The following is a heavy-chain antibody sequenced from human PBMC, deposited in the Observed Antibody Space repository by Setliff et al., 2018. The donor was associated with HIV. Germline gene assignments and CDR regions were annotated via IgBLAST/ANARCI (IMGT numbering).Heavy chain of an antibody. J-gene: IGHJ5*02. D-gene: IGHD3-22*01. V-gene: IGHV3-48*01. Sequence: GGSLRLSCAASGFTFSAYRMNWVRQAPGKGLEWVSSISSSGNTRYYADSVKGRFTISRDNAKNSLYLQMNSLGAEDTAVYYCAKSYFDRSGYLGAWGQGTLVTVSS. CDR1: GFTFSAYR. CDR3: AKSYFDRSGYLGA. CDR2: ISSSGNTR.